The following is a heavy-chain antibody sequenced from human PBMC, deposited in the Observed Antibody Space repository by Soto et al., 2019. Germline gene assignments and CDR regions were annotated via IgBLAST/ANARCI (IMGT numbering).Heavy chain of an antibody. CDR2: IYWDDDK. J-gene: IGHJ5*02. V-gene: IGHV2-5*02. D-gene: IGHD6-19*01. CDR3: AHNLLAGTSWFDP. Sequence: QITLKESGPTLVKPTQTLTLTCTFSGFSLSTSGVGVVWIRQPPGKALEWLGIIYWDDDKRYRPSLKSRLSITKDTSKNQVVLTMTTTDPVDTGTYYCAHNLLAGTSWFDPWGQGTLVAVSS. CDR1: GFSLSTSGVG.